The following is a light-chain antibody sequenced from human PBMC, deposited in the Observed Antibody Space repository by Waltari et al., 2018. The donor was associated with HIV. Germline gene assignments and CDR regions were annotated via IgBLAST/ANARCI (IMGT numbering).Light chain of an antibody. CDR1: SSNIGSNT. CDR3: AVWDDSLNGYV. V-gene: IGLV1-44*01. CDR2: TNN. Sequence: QSVLTQPPSASGTPGQRVTFSCSGSSSNIGSNTVNWYQQFPGAAPKLLIYTNNPRPSGVPDRFSGSQSGTSASLAISGLQSEDEADYYCAVWDDSLNGYVFGPGTKVTVL. J-gene: IGLJ1*01.